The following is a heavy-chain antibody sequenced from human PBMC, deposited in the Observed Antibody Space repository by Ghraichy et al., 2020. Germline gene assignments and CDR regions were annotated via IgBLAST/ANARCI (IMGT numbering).Heavy chain of an antibody. J-gene: IGHJ3*02. CDR3: ASVIVGATIYSGHDAFDI. D-gene: IGHD1-26*01. Sequence: GGSLRLSCAASGFTFSSYSMNWVRQAPGKGLEWVSSISSSSSYIYYADSVKGRFTISRDNAKNSLYLQMNSLRAEDTAVYYCASVIVGATIYSGHDAFDIWGQGTMVTVSS. CDR1: GFTFSSYS. V-gene: IGHV3-21*01. CDR2: ISSSSSYI.